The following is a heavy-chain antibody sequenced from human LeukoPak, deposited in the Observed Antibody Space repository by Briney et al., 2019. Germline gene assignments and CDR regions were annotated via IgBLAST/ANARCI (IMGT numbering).Heavy chain of an antibody. CDR1: GFTISSSY. CDR2: IWSSGGSL. V-gene: IGHV3-21*01. D-gene: IGHD2-15*01. Sequence: GGSLRLSCAASGFTISSSYMSWVRQAPGKGLEWISSIWSSGGSLYFADSVKGRFTTSRDNAENSLYLQMNSLRDEDTAVYYCAKDPEGDSYYGMDVWGQGTTVTVSS. CDR3: AKDPEGDSYYGMDV. J-gene: IGHJ6*02.